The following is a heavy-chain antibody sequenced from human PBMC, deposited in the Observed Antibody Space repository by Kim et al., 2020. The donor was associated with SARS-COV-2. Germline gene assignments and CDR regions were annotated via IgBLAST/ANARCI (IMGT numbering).Heavy chain of an antibody. CDR2: MSRSGST. V-gene: IGHV3-23*01. D-gene: IGHD6-19*01. Sequence: GGSLRLSCAASGFTFGSYAMTWVRQAPGKGLEWVSTMSRSGSTYYADSVKGRFTVSRDNSKNTLDVQMNILRAEDMAIYYCVKSLGYSSGSGAFDIWGQG. CDR3: VKSLGYSSGSGAFDI. J-gene: IGHJ3*02. CDR1: GFTFGSYA.